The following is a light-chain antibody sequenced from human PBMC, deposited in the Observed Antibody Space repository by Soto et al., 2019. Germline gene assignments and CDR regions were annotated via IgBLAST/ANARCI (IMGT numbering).Light chain of an antibody. V-gene: IGKV1-8*01. CDR1: QGISSY. CDR2: AAS. CDR3: QQDYSYPFT. Sequence: AIRMTQSPSSFSASTGDRVTITCRASQGISSYLAWYQQKPGKAPKLLIYAASTLQSGVPSRFSGSGSGTDFTLTISCLQSEDFATSYCQQDYSYPFTFGPGTKVDIK. J-gene: IGKJ3*01.